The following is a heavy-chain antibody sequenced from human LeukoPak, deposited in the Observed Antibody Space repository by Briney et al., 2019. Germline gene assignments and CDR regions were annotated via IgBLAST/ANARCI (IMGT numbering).Heavy chain of an antibody. V-gene: IGHV5-51*01. CDR1: GYPFTTYC. D-gene: IGHD3-22*01. J-gene: IGHJ3*02. Sequence: GGALKTSCKGSGYPFTTYCIGWVRQIPGKGVEWMGIIYPDDYDSRYSPSFQGQVTISADKSISTAYLQWSSLKASDTAMYYCATEVNYYDTSEDAFDIWGQGTMVTVSS. CDR3: ATEVNYYDTSEDAFDI. CDR2: IYPDDYDS.